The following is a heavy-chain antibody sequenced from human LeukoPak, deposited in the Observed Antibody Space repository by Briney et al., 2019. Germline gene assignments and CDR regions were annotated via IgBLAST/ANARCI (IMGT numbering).Heavy chain of an antibody. Sequence: GGSLRLSCAASGFTFTTYAMSWVRQAPGKGLEWASRISGSGTSTWYADSVKGRFTISRDNSKSTLYLQMNSLRAEDTAVYYCAKDPYFYWGQGTLVTVSS. CDR3: AKDPYFY. V-gene: IGHV3-23*01. CDR1: GFTFTTYA. D-gene: IGHD2/OR15-2a*01. J-gene: IGHJ4*02. CDR2: ISGSGTST.